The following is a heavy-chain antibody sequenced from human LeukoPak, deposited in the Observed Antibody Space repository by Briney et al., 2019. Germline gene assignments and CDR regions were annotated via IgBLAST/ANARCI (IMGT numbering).Heavy chain of an antibody. J-gene: IGHJ3*02. CDR1: GGTSSSYE. V-gene: IGHV1-69*05. D-gene: IGHD3-10*01. CDR3: ARRERFGERLRGAFDI. CDR2: IIPIFGTR. Sequence: SVKVSCKASGGTSSSYEVIWVRQAPGQGLEWMGRIIPIFGTRNYPQKFQGRVTITTDESTSTAYMELSSLTSEDTAVYYCARRERFGERLRGAFDIWGQGAMVTVSS.